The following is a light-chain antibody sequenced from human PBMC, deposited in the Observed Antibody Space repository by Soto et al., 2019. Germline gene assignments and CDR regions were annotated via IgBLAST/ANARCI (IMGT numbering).Light chain of an antibody. V-gene: IGKV1-33*01. CDR3: QQYHNLPLT. Sequence: DIQMTQSPSSLAASVGDRVTITCQASQDINNYLNWYQQKPGKAPKLLIYDASDMEIGVPSRFSGSGSGTDFTFTISSLQPEDLATFYCQQYHNLPLTFGVGTKVEIK. J-gene: IGKJ4*02. CDR2: DAS. CDR1: QDINNY.